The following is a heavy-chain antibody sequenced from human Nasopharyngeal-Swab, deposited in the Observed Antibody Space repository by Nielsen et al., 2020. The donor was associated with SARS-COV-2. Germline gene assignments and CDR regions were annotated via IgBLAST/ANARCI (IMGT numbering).Heavy chain of an antibody. CDR1: GFTFSSYA. V-gene: IGHV3-30-3*01. J-gene: IGHJ3*02. CDR3: ARFNYYDSSGHDAFDI. D-gene: IGHD3-22*01. CDR2: ISYDGSNK. Sequence: GGSLRLSCAASGFTFSSYAMHWVRQAPGKGLEWVAVISYDGSNKYYADSVKGRFTISRDNSKNTLYLQMNSLRAEDTAVYYCARFNYYDSSGHDAFDIWGQGTMVTVS.